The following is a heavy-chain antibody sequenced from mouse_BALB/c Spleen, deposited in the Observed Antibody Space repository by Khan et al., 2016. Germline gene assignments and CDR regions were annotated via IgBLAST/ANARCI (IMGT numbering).Heavy chain of an antibody. CDR2: ISYDGSN. Sequence: VQLKQSGPGLVKPSQSLSLTCSVTGYSITSGYYWNWIRQFPGNKLEWMGYISYDGSNNYNPSLKNRISITRDTSKNKFFLKLNSVTTEDTATYCSATFGNYEWFAYWGQGTLVTVSA. V-gene: IGHV3-6*02. D-gene: IGHD2-1*01. J-gene: IGHJ3*01. CDR1: GYSITSGYY. CDR3: ATFGNYEWFAY.